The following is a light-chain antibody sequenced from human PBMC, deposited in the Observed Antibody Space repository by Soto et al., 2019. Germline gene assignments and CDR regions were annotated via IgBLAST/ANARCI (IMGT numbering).Light chain of an antibody. Sequence: QSVLTQPPSASGSPGQSVTISCTGTSSDVGACNYVSWFQQHPGKAPKLMIYEVSKRPSGVPDRVSGSKSGSTASLTVSGLQAEDEADYYCSSCAGRNNLVFGGGTKLTVL. J-gene: IGLJ2*01. V-gene: IGLV2-8*01. CDR2: EVS. CDR3: SSCAGRNNLV. CDR1: SSDVGACNY.